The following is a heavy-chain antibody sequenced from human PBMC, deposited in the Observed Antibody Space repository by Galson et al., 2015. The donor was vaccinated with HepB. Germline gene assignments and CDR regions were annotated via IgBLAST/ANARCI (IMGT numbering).Heavy chain of an antibody. CDR1: GYTFNNDV. CDR3: AGYNARAFDI. V-gene: IGHV1-3*04. J-gene: IGHJ3*02. CDR2: INNGYGYT. Sequence: SVKVSCKASGYTFNNDVIHWVRQAPGQSPEWMGWINNGYGYTKSSEKFQGRVTINRDTSATTSYMELRSLTSEDQALYYCAGYNARAFDIWGQGTKVIASS. D-gene: IGHD5-24*01.